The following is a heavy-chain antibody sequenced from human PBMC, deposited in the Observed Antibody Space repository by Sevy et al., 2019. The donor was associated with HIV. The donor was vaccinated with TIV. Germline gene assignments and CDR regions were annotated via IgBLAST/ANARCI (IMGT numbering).Heavy chain of an antibody. CDR2: ISGSGGRT. CDR3: AKVYYDYWSPNYDYGMDV. D-gene: IGHD3-3*01. Sequence: RGSLRLSCAASGFTFSSYAMSWVRQAPGKGLEWVSAISGSGGRTFYADSVKGRFTISRDNSKNTLYLQMNSLRAEDTAEYYCAKVYYDYWSPNYDYGMDVWGQGTTVTVSS. J-gene: IGHJ6*02. CDR1: GFTFSSYA. V-gene: IGHV3-23*01.